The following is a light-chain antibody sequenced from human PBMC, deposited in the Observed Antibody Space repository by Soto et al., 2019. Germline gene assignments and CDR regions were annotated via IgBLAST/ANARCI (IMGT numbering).Light chain of an antibody. Sequence: EVVLTQSPVTLSLSPGERATLSCRASQSISNFLAWYQQKPGQPPRLLIYDSSIRAGAFPARFSGSGSGTDFTLTISNLEPEDFAVYFCQQRISRPLTFGGGTKVEI. J-gene: IGKJ4*01. CDR2: DSS. CDR3: QQRISRPLT. V-gene: IGKV3-11*01. CDR1: QSISNF.